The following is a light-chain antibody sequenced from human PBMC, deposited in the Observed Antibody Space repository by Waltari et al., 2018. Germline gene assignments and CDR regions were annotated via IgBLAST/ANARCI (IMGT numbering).Light chain of an antibody. CDR3: NSYTSSSTLWV. J-gene: IGLJ3*02. CDR1: GSDLGVYNS. Sequence: QSARAHPDPVSGSPGQSIPTSCTGTGSDLGVYNSSSWYQQHPGKAPKLMIYDGTKRPSGVSDRFSGSKSGNTASLTISGLQAEDEADYYCNSYTSSSTLWVFGGGTKLTVL. V-gene: IGLV2-14*01. CDR2: DGT.